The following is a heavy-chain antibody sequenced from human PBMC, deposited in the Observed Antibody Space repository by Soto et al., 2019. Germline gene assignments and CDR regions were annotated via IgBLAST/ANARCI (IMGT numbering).Heavy chain of an antibody. J-gene: IGHJ3*02. D-gene: IGHD3-10*01. CDR3: ARHLPYGSGSYSAFAI. Sequence: SETLSLTCTVSGGSISSYYCSWIRQPPGKGLEWIGYIYYSGGTNYNPSLKTRVTISVDTSKNQFSLKLSSVTATDTAVYYCARHLPYGSGSYSAFAIWGQGTMVTVSS. V-gene: IGHV4-59*08. CDR1: GGSISSYY. CDR2: IYYSGGT.